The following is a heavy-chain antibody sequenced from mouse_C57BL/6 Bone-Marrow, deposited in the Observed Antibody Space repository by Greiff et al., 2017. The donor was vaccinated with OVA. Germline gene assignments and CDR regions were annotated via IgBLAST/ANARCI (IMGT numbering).Heavy chain of an antibody. D-gene: IGHD1-1*01. V-gene: IGHV5-4*01. CDR2: ISDGGSYT. Sequence: EVHLVESGGGLVKPGGSLKLSCAASGFTFSSYAMSWVRQTPEKRLEWVATISDGGSYTYYPDNVKGRFTISRDNAKNNLYLQMSHLKSEDTAVYYCAREDYYGSSYVDWYFDVWGTGTTVTVSS. J-gene: IGHJ1*03. CDR3: AREDYYGSSYVDWYFDV. CDR1: GFTFSSYA.